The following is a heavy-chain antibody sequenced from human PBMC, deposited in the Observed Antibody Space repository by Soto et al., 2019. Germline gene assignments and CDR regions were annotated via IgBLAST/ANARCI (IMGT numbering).Heavy chain of an antibody. CDR1: GFTFSSYG. V-gene: IGHV3-30*18. Sequence: QVPLVESGGGVVQPGRSLRLSCAASGFTFSSYGMHWVRQAPGKGLEWVAVISYDGSNKYYADSVKGRFTISRDNSKNTLYLQMNSLRAEDTAVYYCAKGLIAAAAPPCGYWGQGTLVTVSS. J-gene: IGHJ4*02. CDR3: AKGLIAAAAPPCGY. CDR2: ISYDGSNK. D-gene: IGHD6-13*01.